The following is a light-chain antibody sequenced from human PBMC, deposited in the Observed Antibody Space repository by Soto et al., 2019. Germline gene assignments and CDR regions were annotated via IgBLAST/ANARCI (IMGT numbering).Light chain of an antibody. V-gene: IGKV3-20*01. J-gene: IGKJ3*01. CDR2: AAS. CDR1: QSVRNTY. CDR3: QQYGDFLFS. Sequence: EIVLTQSPGTLSLSPGERATLSCRASQSVRNTYLAWYQQRPGQAPRLLIYAASSRATGIPDRFSGSGSGTDFTLTITRLEPEDFAVYYCQQYGDFLFSFGPGTKVDIK.